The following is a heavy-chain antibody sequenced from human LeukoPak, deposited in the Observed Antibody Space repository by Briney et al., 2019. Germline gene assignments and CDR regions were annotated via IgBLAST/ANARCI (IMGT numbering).Heavy chain of an antibody. CDR1: GFTFSSYA. J-gene: IGHJ6*03. Sequence: PGGSLRLSCAASGFTFSSYAMNWVRQAPGRGLEGVSSIRGSGGSTYYADSVKGRFTISRDNSKNTVYLQMNSLRAEDTAVYYCAKDVGYCSGGSCYTYSYMDVWGKGTTVTVSS. V-gene: IGHV3-23*01. CDR2: IRGSGGST. CDR3: AKDVGYCSGGSCYTYSYMDV. D-gene: IGHD2-15*01.